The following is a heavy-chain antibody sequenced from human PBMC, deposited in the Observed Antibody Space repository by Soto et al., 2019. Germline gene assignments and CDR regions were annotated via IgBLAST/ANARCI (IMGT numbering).Heavy chain of an antibody. CDR1: GGSISSSSYY. J-gene: IGHJ4*02. CDR2: IYYSGST. Sequence: NPSETLSLTCTVSGGSISSSSYYWGWIRQPPGKWLEWIGSIYYSGSTYYNPSLKSRVTISVDTSKNQFSLKLSSVTAADTAVYYCARRDYVWGSYDYWGQGTLVTVSS. D-gene: IGHD3-16*01. V-gene: IGHV4-39*01. CDR3: ARRDYVWGSYDY.